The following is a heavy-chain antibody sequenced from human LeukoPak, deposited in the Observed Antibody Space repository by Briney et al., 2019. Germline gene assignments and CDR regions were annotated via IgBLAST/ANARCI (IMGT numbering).Heavy chain of an antibody. D-gene: IGHD6-19*01. J-gene: IGHJ4*02. V-gene: IGHV4-4*07. CDR3: ARGGSDAFDY. Sequence: SETLSLTCSVSGGSIRSYYWSWIRQPAGKGLEWIGRINTSGNSNYNPSLKSRVTMSVDTSKNQFSLKLNSVTAADTAVYYCARGGSDAFDYWGQGTLVTASS. CDR1: GGSIRSYY. CDR2: INTSGNS.